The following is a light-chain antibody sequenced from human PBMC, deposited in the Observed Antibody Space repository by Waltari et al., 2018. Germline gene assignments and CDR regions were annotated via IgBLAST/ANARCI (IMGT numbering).Light chain of an antibody. CDR2: CAS. Sequence: SVLYISNRKNSLAWYQQKPGQPPKLLIYCASTRDSGVPGRLRGSGSWTDFTLTISSLQAEDVAVDFYQQYYSTPWTFGQGTKGEIK. CDR3: QQYYSTPWT. V-gene: IGKV4-1*01. CDR1: SVLYISNRKNS. J-gene: IGKJ1*01.